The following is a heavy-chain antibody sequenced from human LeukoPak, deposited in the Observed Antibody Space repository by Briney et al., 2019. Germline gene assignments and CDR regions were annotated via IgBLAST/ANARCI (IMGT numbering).Heavy chain of an antibody. CDR3: AKGWGRDGYNYPFNY. Sequence: GRSLRLSCAASGFTFSSYGMHWVRQAPGKGLEWVAVISYDGSNKYYADSVKGRFTISRDNSKNTLYLQMNSLRAEDTAVYYCAKGWGRDGYNYPFNYWGQGTLVTVSS. V-gene: IGHV3-30*18. D-gene: IGHD5-24*01. CDR1: GFTFSSYG. CDR2: ISYDGSNK. J-gene: IGHJ4*02.